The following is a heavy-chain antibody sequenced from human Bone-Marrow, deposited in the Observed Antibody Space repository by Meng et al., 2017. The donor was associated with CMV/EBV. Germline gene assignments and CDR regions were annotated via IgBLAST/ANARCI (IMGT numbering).Heavy chain of an antibody. CDR3: ARDREGYCSSTSCRKSTLDY. CDR1: GFTFSSYW. Sequence: GESLKISCAASGFTFSSYWMSWVRQAPGKGLEWVANIKQDGSEKYYVDSVKGRFTISRDNAKNSLYLQMNSLRAEDTAVYYCARDREGYCSSTSCRKSTLDYWGQGTLVTVSS. J-gene: IGHJ4*02. D-gene: IGHD2-2*01. CDR2: IKQDGSEK. V-gene: IGHV3-7*01.